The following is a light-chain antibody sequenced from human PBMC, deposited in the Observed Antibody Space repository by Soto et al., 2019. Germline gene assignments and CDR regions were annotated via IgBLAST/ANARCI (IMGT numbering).Light chain of an antibody. CDR1: ESVAS. Sequence: EIFLTQSPGTLSLSPGEGTTLSCRASESVASLAWYQQKPGQAPRLLIYGASTRATGIPDRFSGSGSGTDFTLTISRLEPEDFAVYYCQYYCGSPRTFGRGTKVDIK. J-gene: IGKJ1*01. CDR3: QYYCGSPRT. V-gene: IGKV3-20*01. CDR2: GAS.